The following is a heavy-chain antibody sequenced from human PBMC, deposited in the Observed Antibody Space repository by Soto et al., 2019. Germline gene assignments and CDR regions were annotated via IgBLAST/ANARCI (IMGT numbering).Heavy chain of an antibody. Sequence: ASVKVSCKASGYTFTYYDIHWVRLAPGHGLEWMGWINPKNGGTSHARKFQGRVTMTRDTSRSTVYMELNRLTSDDRAVYYCARRDSSGSFDYWGPGTLVTGS. CDR2: INPKNGGT. J-gene: IGHJ4*02. V-gene: IGHV1-2*02. CDR1: GYTFTYYD. CDR3: ARRDSSGSFDY. D-gene: IGHD5-18*01.